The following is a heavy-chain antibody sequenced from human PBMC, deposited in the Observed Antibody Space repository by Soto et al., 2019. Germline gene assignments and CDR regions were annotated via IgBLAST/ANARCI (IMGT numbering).Heavy chain of an antibody. D-gene: IGHD7-27*01. J-gene: IGHJ2*01. V-gene: IGHV3-53*01. CDR2: IYSGGST. Sequence: EVQLVESGGGLIQPGGSLRLSCAASGFTVSSNYMSWVRQAPGKGLEWVSVIYSGGSTYYADSVKGRFTISRDNSKNTLYLQMNSLRAEDTAVYYCARGRGELGTPSDWYFDLWGRGTLVTVSS. CDR1: GFTVSSNY. CDR3: ARGRGELGTPSDWYFDL.